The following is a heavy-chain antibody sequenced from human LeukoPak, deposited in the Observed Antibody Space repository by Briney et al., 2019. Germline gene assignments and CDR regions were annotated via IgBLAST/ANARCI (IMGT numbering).Heavy chain of an antibody. CDR3: AREDYYDSSGYYSC. Sequence: GGSLRLSCAASGFTFSNYWMHWVRQTPGKGLVWVSRINSDASVTTYADSVKGRFTISRDNAKNTLYLQMNSLRAEDTAVYYCAREDYYDSSGYYSCWGQGTLVTVSS. V-gene: IGHV3-74*01. J-gene: IGHJ4*02. CDR1: GFTFSNYW. CDR2: INSDASVT. D-gene: IGHD3-22*01.